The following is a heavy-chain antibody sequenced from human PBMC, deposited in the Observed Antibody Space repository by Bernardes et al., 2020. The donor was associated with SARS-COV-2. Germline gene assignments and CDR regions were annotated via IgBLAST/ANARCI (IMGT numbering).Heavy chain of an antibody. D-gene: IGHD3-3*01. CDR3: ARDTDYDFWSGYRKTLDY. CDR2: ISSSSSTI. CDR1: GFTISSYS. V-gene: IGHV3-48*01. J-gene: IGHJ4*02. Sequence: VESLFLSCAASGFTISSYSMNWVRQAPGKGLEWVSYISSSSSTIYYADSVKGRFTISRDNAKNSLYLQMNSLRAEDTAVYYCARDTDYDFWSGYRKTLDYWGQGTLVTVSS.